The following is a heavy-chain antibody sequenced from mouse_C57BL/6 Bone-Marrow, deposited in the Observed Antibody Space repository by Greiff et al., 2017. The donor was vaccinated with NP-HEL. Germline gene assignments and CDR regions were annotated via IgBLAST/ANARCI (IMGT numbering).Heavy chain of an antibody. CDR2: IYPGDGDT. CDR3: AREDDGYYFSYWYFDV. CDR1: GYAFSSYW. V-gene: IGHV1-80*01. Sequence: VQLQQSGAELVKPGASVKISCKASGYAFSSYWMNWVKQRPGKGLEWIGQIYPGDGDTNYNGKFKGKATLTADKSSSTAYKQLSSLTSEDSAVYFCAREDDGYYFSYWYFDVWGTGTTVTVSS. D-gene: IGHD2-3*01. J-gene: IGHJ1*03.